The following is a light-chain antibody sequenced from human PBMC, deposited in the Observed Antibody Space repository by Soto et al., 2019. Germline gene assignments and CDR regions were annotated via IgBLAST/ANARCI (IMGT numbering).Light chain of an antibody. Sequence: DIVFTQCPVTLSLSPGESATISCSASQSVSRYLAWYQQKPDQAPRLLIYDAFNRATGIPARFSGSGSGTDFTLTISSLEPEDFVVYYCQQRSNWPITFGQGTRLEI. V-gene: IGKV3-11*01. CDR3: QQRSNWPIT. J-gene: IGKJ5*01. CDR1: QSVSRY. CDR2: DAF.